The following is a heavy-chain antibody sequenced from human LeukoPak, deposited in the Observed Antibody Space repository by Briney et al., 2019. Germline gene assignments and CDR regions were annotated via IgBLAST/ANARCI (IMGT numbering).Heavy chain of an antibody. J-gene: IGHJ4*02. CDR1: GFTFSSYG. V-gene: IGHV3-30*03. CDR3: VQRFGEA. D-gene: IGHD3-10*01. CDR2: ISYDGSNK. Sequence: PGRSLRLSCAASGFTFSSYGMHCVRQAPGKGLEWVAVISYDGSNKYYADSVKGRFTISRDNSKNTLYLQMNSLRAEDTAVYYCVQRFGEAWGQRTLVTVSS.